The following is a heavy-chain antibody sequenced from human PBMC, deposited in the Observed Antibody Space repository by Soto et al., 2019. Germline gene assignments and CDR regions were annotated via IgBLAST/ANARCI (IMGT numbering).Heavy chain of an antibody. CDR3: ARGSFSSSSSWFDP. Sequence: SETLSLTCTVSGGSISSGGYYWSWIRQHPGKGLEWIGYIYYSGRTYYNPSLHSRVSIAVDTTENQFSLKLTSVTAADTSVYYCARGSFSSSSSWFDPWGRGXLVTVSS. D-gene: IGHD6-6*01. V-gene: IGHV4-31*03. CDR2: IYYSGRT. J-gene: IGHJ5*02. CDR1: GGSISSGGYY.